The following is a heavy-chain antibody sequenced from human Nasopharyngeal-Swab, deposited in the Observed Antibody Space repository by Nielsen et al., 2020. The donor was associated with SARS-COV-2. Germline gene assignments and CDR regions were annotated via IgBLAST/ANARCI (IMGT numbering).Heavy chain of an antibody. CDR3: AKDRGIVVVIGFDY. CDR2: ISGSGGST. D-gene: IGHD3-22*01. V-gene: IGHV3-23*01. Sequence: GGSLKISCAASGFTFSSYAMSWVRQAPGKGLEWVSAISGSGGSTYYADSVKGRFTISRDNSKNTLYLQMNSLRAEDTAVYYCAKDRGIVVVIGFDYWGQGTLVTVSS. CDR1: GFTFSSYA. J-gene: IGHJ4*02.